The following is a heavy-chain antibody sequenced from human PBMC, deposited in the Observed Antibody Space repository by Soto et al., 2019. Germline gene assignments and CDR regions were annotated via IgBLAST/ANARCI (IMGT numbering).Heavy chain of an antibody. CDR2: IKQDGSEK. J-gene: IGHJ3*02. CDR1: GFTFSSYW. D-gene: IGHD3-3*01. V-gene: IGHV3-7*05. CDR3: ARVAIFGVVIIAFDI. Sequence: GGSLRLSCAASGFTFSSYWMSWVRQAPGKGLEWVANIKQDGSEKYYVDSVKGRFTISRDNAKNSLYLQMNSLRAEDTAVYYCARVAIFGVVIIAFDIWGQGTMVTVSS.